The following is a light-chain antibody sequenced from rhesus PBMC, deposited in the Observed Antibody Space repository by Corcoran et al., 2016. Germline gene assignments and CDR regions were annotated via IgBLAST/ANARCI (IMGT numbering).Light chain of an antibody. V-gene: IGLV2S7*01. J-gene: IGLJ6*01. Sequence: QSAPTQPPSVSGSPGQSVTISCTGTSSDVGGYNFVSWYQKHPGNAPKLLIYEVNKRPSGVSDRFSGSKSGNTASLTISGLQADDEADYYCCSYATRTTELFGSGTKLTVL. CDR3: CSYATRTTEL. CDR1: SSDVGGYNF. CDR2: EVN.